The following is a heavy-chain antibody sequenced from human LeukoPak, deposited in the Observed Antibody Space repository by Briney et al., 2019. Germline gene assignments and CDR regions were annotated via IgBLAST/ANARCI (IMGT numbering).Heavy chain of an antibody. CDR2: INHSGST. CDR1: GGSFSGYY. CDR3: ARAVGPFDY. Sequence: SETLSLTCAVYGGSFSGYYWSWIRQPPGKGLEWIGEINHSGSTNYNPSLKSRVTISVDTSKSQFSLKLSSVTAADTAVYYCARAVGPFDYWGQGTLVTVSS. J-gene: IGHJ4*02. V-gene: IGHV4-34*01.